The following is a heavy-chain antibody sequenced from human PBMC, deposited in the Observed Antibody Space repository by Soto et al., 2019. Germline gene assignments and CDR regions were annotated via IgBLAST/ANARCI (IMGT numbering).Heavy chain of an antibody. V-gene: IGHV3-23*01. CDR3: AKDRGAWDRLFDY. Sequence: GGSLRLSCAASGFIFSSYAMNWVRQAPGKGLEWVSAISGSGGSTYYADSVKGRFTISRDNSKNTLYLQVNSLRAEDTAVYFCAKDRGAWDRLFDYWGQGALVTVSS. CDR1: GFIFSSYA. CDR2: ISGSGGST. D-gene: IGHD3-9*01. J-gene: IGHJ4*02.